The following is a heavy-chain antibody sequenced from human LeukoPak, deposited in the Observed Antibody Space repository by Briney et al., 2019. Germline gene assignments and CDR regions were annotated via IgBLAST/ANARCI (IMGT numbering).Heavy chain of an antibody. CDR3: ARSGSTYYYGMDV. D-gene: IGHD3-10*01. Sequence: GRSLRLTCAASGFTFSSYGMHWVRQGPGKGLEWVTFIWYDGTDKNYADSVKGRFTISRDNSKNTLYLQMNSLRAEDTAVYYCARSGSTYYYGMDVWGQGTTVTASS. J-gene: IGHJ6*02. V-gene: IGHV3-33*01. CDR1: GFTFSSYG. CDR2: IWYDGTDK.